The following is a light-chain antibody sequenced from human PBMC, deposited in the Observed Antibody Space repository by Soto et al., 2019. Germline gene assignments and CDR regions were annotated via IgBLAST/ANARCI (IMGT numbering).Light chain of an antibody. CDR2: GAS. J-gene: IGKJ1*01. CDR3: QQYGRSPKT. CDR1: ESVSDN. Sequence: EKVMTQSPATLSVSPGESATLSCRARESVSDNFAWYHQKPGQAPRLLIXGASSSATGIPDRFSGSGSGKDFTLTITRLEPEDFAVYYCQQYGRSPKTFGQGTKVDIK. V-gene: IGKV3-20*01.